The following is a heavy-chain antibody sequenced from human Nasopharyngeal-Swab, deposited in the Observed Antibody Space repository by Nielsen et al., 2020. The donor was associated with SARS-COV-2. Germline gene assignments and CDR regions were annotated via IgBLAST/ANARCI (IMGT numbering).Heavy chain of an antibody. V-gene: IGHV3-21*01. Sequence: WIRQPPGKGLEWASSISSSSSYIYYADSVKGRFTISRDNSKNTLYPQMNSLRAEDTAVYYCAREVRGIAARPYSDYYYGMDVWGQGTTVTVSS. J-gene: IGHJ6*02. CDR2: ISSSSSYI. CDR3: AREVRGIAARPYSDYYYGMDV. D-gene: IGHD6-6*01.